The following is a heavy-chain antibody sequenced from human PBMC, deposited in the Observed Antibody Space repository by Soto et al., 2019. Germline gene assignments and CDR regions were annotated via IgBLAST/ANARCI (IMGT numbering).Heavy chain of an antibody. J-gene: IGHJ1*01. Sequence: SETLSLTCTVSGGSISSYYWSWIRQPPGKGLEWIGYIYYSGSTYYNPSLRSRVTISVDTSKNQFSLKLSSVTAADTAVYYCARALGYYDSSAYLPEASLQHWCPGTLVTVSS. CDR2: IYYSGST. CDR3: ARALGYYDSSAYLPEASLQH. V-gene: IGHV4-59*12. D-gene: IGHD3-22*01. CDR1: GGSISSYY.